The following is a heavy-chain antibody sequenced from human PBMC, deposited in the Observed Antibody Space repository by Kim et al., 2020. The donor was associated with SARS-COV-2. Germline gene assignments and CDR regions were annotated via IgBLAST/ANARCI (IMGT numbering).Heavy chain of an antibody. J-gene: IGHJ4*02. V-gene: IGHV3-30*03. CDR1: GFTFSSYG. Sequence: GGSLRLSCAVSGFTFSSYGMHWVRQAPGKGLEWLTFISFDGGNEYYAESVKGRFTISRDNPENTLYLQMDSLRVEDTAVYYCARDRRDYYDTTTYSFIGTPDFWGQGTLVLVSS. CDR3: ARDRRDYYDTTTYSFIGTPDF. CDR2: ISFDGGNE. D-gene: IGHD3-22*01.